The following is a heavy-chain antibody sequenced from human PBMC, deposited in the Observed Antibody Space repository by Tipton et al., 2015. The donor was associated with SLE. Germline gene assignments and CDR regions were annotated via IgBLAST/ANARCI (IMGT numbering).Heavy chain of an antibody. Sequence: TLSLTCTISGDSISYGGHFWSWIRQPAGRGLERIGRIYTSGNTNYNPSLKSRVTMSVDTSKNQFSLKLNSVTAAATAMYYCARDLGRRYWFDPWGQGTLVT. J-gene: IGHJ5*02. V-gene: IGHV4-61*02. CDR2: IYTSGNT. CDR1: GDSISYGGHF. CDR3: ARDLGRRYWFDP.